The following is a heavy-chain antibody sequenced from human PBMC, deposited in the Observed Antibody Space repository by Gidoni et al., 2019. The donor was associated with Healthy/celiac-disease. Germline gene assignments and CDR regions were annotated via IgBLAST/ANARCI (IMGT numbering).Heavy chain of an antibody. CDR1: GFTVSRNY. CDR2: IYSGCRT. CDR3: ARLGRSAFDI. Sequence: VQPAGSGGDLLHPGGSLRLPCAASGFTVSRNYMSWVRQAPGTGLVWVTVIYSGCRTYYADSVKGRFTISRDNSKNTMYLQMNSLRAEDTAVYYCARLGRSAFDIWGQGTMVTVSS. J-gene: IGHJ3*02. V-gene: IGHV3-53*01.